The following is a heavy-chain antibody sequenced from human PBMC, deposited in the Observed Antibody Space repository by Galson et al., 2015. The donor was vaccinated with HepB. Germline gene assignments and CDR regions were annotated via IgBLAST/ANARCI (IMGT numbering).Heavy chain of an antibody. D-gene: IGHD3-22*01. CDR2: IWYDGSNK. J-gene: IGHJ4*02. V-gene: IGHV3-33*01. CDR3: AREALYYDSRGYYY. CDR1: GFTFSSYG. Sequence: SLRLSCAASGFTFSSYGMHWVRQAPGKGLEWVAVIWYDGSNKYYADSVKGRFTISRDNSKNTLYLQMNSLRAEDTAVYYCAREALYYDSRGYYYWGQGTLVTVSS.